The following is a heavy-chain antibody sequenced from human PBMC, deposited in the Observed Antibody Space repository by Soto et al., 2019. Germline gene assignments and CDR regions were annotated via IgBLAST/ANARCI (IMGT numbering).Heavy chain of an antibody. CDR1: GSSFPKYP. CDR3: AKALGGGIVGAPVDY. V-gene: IGHV3-30-3*01. CDR2: ISHDGVTK. J-gene: IGHJ4*02. Sequence: GGSLRLSCAASGSSFPKYPMHWVRQTPDKGLEWVAVISHDGVTKNSADSVKGRFSISRDNSRNTLYLQMNSLRAEDTAVYYCAKALGGGIVGAPVDYWGQGTLVTV. D-gene: IGHD1-26*01.